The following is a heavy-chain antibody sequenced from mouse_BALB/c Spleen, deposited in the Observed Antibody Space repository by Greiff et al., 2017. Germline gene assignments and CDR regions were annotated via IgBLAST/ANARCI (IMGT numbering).Heavy chain of an antibody. V-gene: IGHV2-9*02. J-gene: IGHJ3*01. Sequence: VKLVESGPGLVAPSQSLSITCTVSGFSLTSYGVHWVRQPPGKGLEWLGVIWAGGSTNYNSALMSRLSISKDNSKSQVFLKMNSLQTDDTAMYYCARDQACGYSAWFAYWGQGTLVTVSA. CDR2: IWAGGST. D-gene: IGHD2-3*01. CDR3: ARDQACGYSAWFAY. CDR1: GFSLTSYG.